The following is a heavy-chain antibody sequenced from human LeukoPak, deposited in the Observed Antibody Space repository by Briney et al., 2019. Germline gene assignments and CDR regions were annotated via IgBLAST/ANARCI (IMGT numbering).Heavy chain of an antibody. J-gene: IGHJ3*02. D-gene: IGHD1-26*01. Sequence: GASVKVSCKASGYTFTGYYMHWVRQAPGQGKEWMGRINPKSGGTNYEKKFQGRGSITRDTSISTAYMELSRLRSDDTAVYYCATIPMYSGSYSYAFDIWGQGTMVTVSS. CDR2: INPKSGGT. CDR1: GYTFTGYY. CDR3: ATIPMYSGSYSYAFDI. V-gene: IGHV1-2*06.